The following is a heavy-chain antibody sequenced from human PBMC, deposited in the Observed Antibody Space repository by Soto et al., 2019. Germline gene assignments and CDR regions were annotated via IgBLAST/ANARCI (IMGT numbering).Heavy chain of an antibody. Sequence: QVQLVESGGGAVQPGRSLRLSCAASGFTFSDYGMHWVRQAPGKGLEWLAVISYDGSNKKYADSVKGRFTIARDNSKNTVYLQMSSLRPEDTAVYYCAKXXXXXXFGVVNPYYYYG. CDR1: GFTFSDYG. V-gene: IGHV3-30*18. CDR3: AKXXXXXXFGVVNPYYYYG. D-gene: IGHD3-3*01. J-gene: IGHJ6*01. CDR2: ISYDGSNK.